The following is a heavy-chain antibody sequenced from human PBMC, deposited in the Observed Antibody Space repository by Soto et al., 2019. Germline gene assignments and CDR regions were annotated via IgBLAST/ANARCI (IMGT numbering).Heavy chain of an antibody. CDR3: ATFKGGWHPYYFDY. Sequence: GASVKVSCKASGYTFTSYGISWVRQAPGQGLEWMGWISAYNGNTNYAQKLQGQVTISADKSISTAYLQWSSLKASDTAMYYCATFKGGWHPYYFDYWGQGTLVTVS. CDR2: ISAYNGNT. CDR1: GYTFTSYG. V-gene: IGHV1-18*01. D-gene: IGHD6-19*01. J-gene: IGHJ4*02.